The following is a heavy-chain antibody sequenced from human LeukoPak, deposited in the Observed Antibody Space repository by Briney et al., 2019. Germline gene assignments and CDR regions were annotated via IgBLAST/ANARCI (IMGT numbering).Heavy chain of an antibody. V-gene: IGHV3-23*01. CDR1: GFTCSRYA. D-gene: IGHD2-15*01. Sequence: GGSLRLSCEGSGFTCSRYAMNWVRQAPGKGLEWVSGISASGGRTHHANSVKGRFTISRDNSENTLYLQMNSLRAEDTAVYYCARAYCSGGGCYPYYYYMDVWGKGTTVTISS. CDR2: ISASGGRT. CDR3: ARAYCSGGGCYPYYYYMDV. J-gene: IGHJ6*03.